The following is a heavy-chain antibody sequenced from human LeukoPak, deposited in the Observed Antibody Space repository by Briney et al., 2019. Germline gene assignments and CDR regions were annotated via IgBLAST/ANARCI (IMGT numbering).Heavy chain of an antibody. CDR1: GGSISSGGYS. V-gene: IGHV4-30-2*01. CDR3: ARAAYSGSYHSDY. J-gene: IGHJ4*02. D-gene: IGHD1-26*01. Sequence: SETLSLTCAVSGGSISSGGYSWSWIRQPPGKGLEWIGYIYHSGSTYYNPSLKSRVTISVDTSKNQFSLKLSSVTAADTAVYYCARAAYSGSYHSDYWGQGTLVTVSS. CDR2: IYHSGST.